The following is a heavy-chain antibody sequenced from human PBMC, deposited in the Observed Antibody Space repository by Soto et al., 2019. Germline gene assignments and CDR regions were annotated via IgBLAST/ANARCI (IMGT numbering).Heavy chain of an antibody. CDR3: ARAGVY. CDR2: ISSSSTTV. Sequence: EVQLVESGGDLVQPGGSLRLSCAASGFTFSSYEMNWIRQAPGKGLEWVSYISSSSTTVHYADSVKGRFTISRDNAKNSLFLQMNSLRAEDTALYYCARAGVYWGQGTLVTVSS. CDR1: GFTFSSYE. D-gene: IGHD2-8*01. J-gene: IGHJ4*02. V-gene: IGHV3-48*03.